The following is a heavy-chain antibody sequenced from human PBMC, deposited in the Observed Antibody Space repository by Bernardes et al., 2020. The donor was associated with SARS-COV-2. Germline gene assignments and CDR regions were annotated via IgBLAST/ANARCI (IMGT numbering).Heavy chain of an antibody. D-gene: IGHD3-3*01. CDR3: ARVLEKRSITIFGVVIIQDGMDV. V-gene: IGHV4-34*01. J-gene: IGHJ6*02. CDR1: GGSFSGYY. CDR2: INHSGST. Sequence: SETLSLTCAVYGGSFSGYYWSWIRQPPGKGLEWIGEINHSGSTNYNPSLKSRVTISVDTSKNQFSLKLSSVTAADTAVYYCARVLEKRSITIFGVVIIQDGMDVWGQGTTVTVSS.